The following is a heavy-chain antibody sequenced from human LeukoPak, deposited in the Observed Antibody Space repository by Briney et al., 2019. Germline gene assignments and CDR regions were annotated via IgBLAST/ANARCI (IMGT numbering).Heavy chain of an antibody. J-gene: IGHJ4*02. V-gene: IGHV3-30*02. D-gene: IGHD6-13*01. CDR2: RRYDGSNV. Sequence: GGSLRLSCAASGFSFSDYGMHWVRQAQGKGLEWVAVRRYDGSNVYHPDSVKGRFTISRDSSNSTLYLQMNSLSAEDTAIYYCGKDRSWHSSSSGIEYWGQGTLVTVSS. CDR1: GFSFSDYG. CDR3: GKDRSWHSSSSGIEY.